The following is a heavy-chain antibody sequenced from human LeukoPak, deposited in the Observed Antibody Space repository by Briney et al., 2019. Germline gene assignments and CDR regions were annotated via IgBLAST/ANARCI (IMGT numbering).Heavy chain of an antibody. CDR1: GGSISSHY. CDR2: IYFSGST. D-gene: IGHD6-19*01. CDR3: ARGLGAVAGRIYDGFDM. V-gene: IGHV4-59*11. J-gene: IGHJ3*02. Sequence: SETLSLTCTVSGGSISSHYWSWIRQPPGKGREGRGDIYFSGSTNYNPSLKSRVTISIDTPNNQFSLKLSSVTAADTGVYYCARGLGAVAGRIYDGFDMWGQGTMVTVSS.